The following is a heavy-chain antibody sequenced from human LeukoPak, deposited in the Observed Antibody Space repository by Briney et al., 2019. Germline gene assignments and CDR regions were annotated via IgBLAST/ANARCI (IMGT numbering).Heavy chain of an antibody. Sequence: PRGSLRLSCTVSGFPFSVYEMNWVRQAPGKGLEWVSNIGSSGTPRYYAESVKGRFSISRDNAENSLFLQMNSLRVEDTGIYYCALLAVASDFDYWGQGALVTVSS. V-gene: IGHV3-48*03. CDR1: GFPFSVYE. CDR3: ALLAVASDFDY. CDR2: IGSSGTPR. J-gene: IGHJ4*02. D-gene: IGHD6-19*01.